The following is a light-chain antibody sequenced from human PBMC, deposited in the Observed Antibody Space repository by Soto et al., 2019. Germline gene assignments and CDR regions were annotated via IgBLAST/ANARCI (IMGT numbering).Light chain of an antibody. CDR3: QQRSNWPYLT. V-gene: IGKV3-11*01. CDR2: DAS. J-gene: IGKJ4*01. CDR1: QSVSGY. Sequence: EIVLTQSPDTLSLSPGERATLSCRASQSVSGYLGWYQQKPGQAPRLLIYDASNMAYGVPARFRGSGSGTNFTLTIAILEPDDFAVYYCQQRSNWPYLTFGGGTRV.